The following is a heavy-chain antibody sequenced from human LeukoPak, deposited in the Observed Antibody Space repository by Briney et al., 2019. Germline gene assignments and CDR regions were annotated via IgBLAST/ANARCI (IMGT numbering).Heavy chain of an antibody. V-gene: IGHV4-4*09. D-gene: IGHD3-3*01. Sequence: SETLSLTCTVSGGSISSYYWSWIRQPPGKGLEWIGYIYTSGSTNYNPSLKSRVTISVDTSKNQFSLKLSSVTAADTAVYYCASYDFRGGFDYWGQGTLVIVSS. CDR1: GGSISSYY. J-gene: IGHJ4*02. CDR3: ASYDFRGGFDY. CDR2: IYTSGST.